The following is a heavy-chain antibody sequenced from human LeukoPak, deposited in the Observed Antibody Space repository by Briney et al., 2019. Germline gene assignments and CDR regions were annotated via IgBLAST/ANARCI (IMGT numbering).Heavy chain of an antibody. Sequence: PSETLSLTCTVSGGSISSGGYYWSWIRQHPGKGLEWLGYIYYSGSTYYNPSLKSRVTISVDTSKNQFSLKLSSVTAADTAVYYCARDEWLSGYGGDAFDIWGQGTMVTVSS. J-gene: IGHJ3*02. V-gene: IGHV4-31*03. CDR1: GGSISSGGYY. D-gene: IGHD3-3*01. CDR2: IYYSGST. CDR3: ARDEWLSGYGGDAFDI.